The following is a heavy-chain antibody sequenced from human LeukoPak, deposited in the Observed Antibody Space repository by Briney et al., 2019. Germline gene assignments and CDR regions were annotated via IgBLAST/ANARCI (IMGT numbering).Heavy chain of an antibody. V-gene: IGHV3-7*03. J-gene: IGHJ3*02. CDR3: ARGDFSDNGDYVDAFDI. CDR2: IKQDGGAK. D-gene: IGHD4-17*01. CDR1: GFTFHNYW. Sequence: PGGSLRLSCAASGFTFHNYWMSWVRQAPGKGLQWVANIKQDGGAKFYVDSVKGRFTISRDNTKKSLYLQMNSLRVEDTAVYYCARGDFSDNGDYVDAFDIWGQGTMVTVSS.